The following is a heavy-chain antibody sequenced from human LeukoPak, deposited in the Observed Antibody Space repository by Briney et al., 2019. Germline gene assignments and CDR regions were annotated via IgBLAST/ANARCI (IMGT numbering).Heavy chain of an antibody. CDR2: IYYSGST. CDR3: ARGRGVVSRYGNWFDP. V-gene: IGHV4-39*07. Sequence: PSETLSLTCTVSGGSISSSSYYWGWIRQPPGKGLEWIGSIYYSGSTYYNPSLKSRVTISVDTSKNQFSLKLSSVTAADTAVYYCARGRGVVSRYGNWFDPWGQGTLVTVSS. J-gene: IGHJ5*02. CDR1: GGSISSSSYY. D-gene: IGHD2-21*01.